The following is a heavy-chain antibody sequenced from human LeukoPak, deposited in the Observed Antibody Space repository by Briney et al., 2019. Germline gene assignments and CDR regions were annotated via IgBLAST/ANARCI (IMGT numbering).Heavy chain of an antibody. D-gene: IGHD2-8*01. V-gene: IGHV4-31*03. CDR3: ARRLRYCTNGVCYYPFDP. Sequence: SQTLSLTCTVSGGSISSGGYYWTWIRQHPGKGLEWIGYIYYSGNTCYNPSLESRVTISVDTSKNQFSLRLNSVTAADTAVYYCARRLRYCTNGVCYYPFDPWGQGTLVTVSS. J-gene: IGHJ5*02. CDR1: GGSISSGGYY. CDR2: IYYSGNT.